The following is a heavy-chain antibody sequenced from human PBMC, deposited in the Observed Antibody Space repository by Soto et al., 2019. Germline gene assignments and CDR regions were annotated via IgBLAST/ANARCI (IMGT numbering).Heavy chain of an antibody. Sequence: SETLSLTCTVSGGSINSGDYYWSWIRQPPGKGLEWIGYIYYSGSPFYNPSLVSRVTMSVDTSKNQFSLKLSSVTAADTAVYYCARMLFYGPQPFDYWGQGTLVTVSS. D-gene: IGHD3-10*01. V-gene: IGHV4-30-4*01. CDR3: ARMLFYGPQPFDY. CDR1: GGSINSGDYY. J-gene: IGHJ4*02. CDR2: IYYSGSP.